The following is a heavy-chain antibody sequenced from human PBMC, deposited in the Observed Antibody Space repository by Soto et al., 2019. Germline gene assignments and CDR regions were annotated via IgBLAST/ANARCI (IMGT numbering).Heavy chain of an antibody. CDR2: ISYDGSNK. V-gene: IGHV3-30*18. CDR1: GFTFSSYG. Sequence: QVQLVESGGGVVQPGRSLRLSCAASGFTFSSYGMHWVRQAPGKGLEWVAVISYDGSNKYYADSVKGRFTISRDNSKNTLYLQMNSLRAEDTAVYYCAKDGLWFGEEEVHQGYYYYYYMDVWGKGTTVTVSS. J-gene: IGHJ6*03. D-gene: IGHD3-10*01. CDR3: AKDGLWFGEEEVHQGYYYYYYMDV.